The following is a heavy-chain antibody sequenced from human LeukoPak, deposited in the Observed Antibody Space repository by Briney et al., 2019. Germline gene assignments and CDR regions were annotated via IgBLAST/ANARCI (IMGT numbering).Heavy chain of an antibody. J-gene: IGHJ4*02. CDR1: GYTLTELS. CDR2: FDPEDGET. V-gene: IGHV1-24*01. D-gene: IGHD6-19*01. Sequence: ASVKVSCKVSGYTLTELSMHWVRQAPGKGLECMGGFDPEDGETIYAQKFQGRVTMTEDTSTDTAYMELSSLRSEDTAVYYCATPSGQWLDPYYFDYWGQGTLVTVSS. CDR3: ATPSGQWLDPYYFDY.